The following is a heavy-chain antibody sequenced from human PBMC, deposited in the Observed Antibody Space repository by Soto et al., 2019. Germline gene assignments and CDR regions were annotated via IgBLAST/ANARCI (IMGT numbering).Heavy chain of an antibody. CDR3: ARDHLPRRPLASFRLGDFYSSSGLDV. J-gene: IGHJ6*02. CDR2: VNVFLATA. CDR1: GGTFNTYT. D-gene: IGHD6-13*01. Sequence: QVQLVQSGAEVKKPGSSVKVSCKASGGTFNTYTFSWVRQAPGQGLEWMGRVNVFLATADYAQKFQGRVTIPPHNSTTTTYMALSILRSAHTALYYCARDHLPRRPLASFRLGDFYSSSGLDVWGQGTAVTVSS. V-gene: IGHV1-69*08.